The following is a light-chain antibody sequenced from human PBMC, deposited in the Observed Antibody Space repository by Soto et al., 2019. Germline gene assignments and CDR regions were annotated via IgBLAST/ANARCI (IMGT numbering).Light chain of an antibody. J-gene: IGKJ2*01. CDR3: QQYIDWPPYT. Sequence: EVVLTQSPATLSVSPGERATLSCRASQTVSRSLAWYQQKPGQAPRLLIYGASTRATSIPGRFSGSGSGTDFTLTISSLQSEDFAVYYCQQYIDWPPYTFGQGTKVEIK. CDR1: QTVSRS. V-gene: IGKV3-15*01. CDR2: GAS.